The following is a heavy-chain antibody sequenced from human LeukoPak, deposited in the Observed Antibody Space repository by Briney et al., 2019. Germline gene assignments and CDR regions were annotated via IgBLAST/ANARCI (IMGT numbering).Heavy chain of an antibody. CDR2: IYYSGST. CDR3: ARDYRGLRYFDWPIPFDY. J-gene: IGHJ4*02. Sequence: SETLSHTCTVSGGSISSYYWSWIRQPPGKGLEWIGYIYYSGSTNYNPSLKSRVTISVDTSKNQFSLKLSSVTAADTAVYYCARDYRGLRYFDWPIPFDYWAREPWSPSPQ. D-gene: IGHD3-9*01. CDR1: GGSISSYY. V-gene: IGHV4-59*01.